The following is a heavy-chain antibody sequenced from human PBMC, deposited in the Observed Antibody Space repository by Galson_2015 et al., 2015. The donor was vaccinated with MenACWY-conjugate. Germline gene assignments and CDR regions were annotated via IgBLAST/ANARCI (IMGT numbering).Heavy chain of an antibody. V-gene: IGHV4-39*07. J-gene: IGHJ4*02. CDR1: GDSISSNSYS. D-gene: IGHD1-1*01. Sequence: ETLSLTCPVSGDSISSNSYSWGWVRQPPGQGLEWIGTSYSSGNTHYNPSLKSRVTISVDTSENQFSLKLTSVTTADTAVYYCSRVRGTTGTDSWGQGTLVSVSS. CDR2: SYSSGNT. CDR3: SRVRGTTGTDS.